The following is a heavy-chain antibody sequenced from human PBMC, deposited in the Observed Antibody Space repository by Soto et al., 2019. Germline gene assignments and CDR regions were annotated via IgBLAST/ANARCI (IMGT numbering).Heavy chain of an antibody. J-gene: IGHJ5*02. CDR1: GGSISSGGYS. Sequence: QLQLQESGSGLVKPSQTLSLTCAVSGGSISSGGYSWSWIRQPPGKGLEWIGYIYHSGSTYYNPSLKSRVAISVDRSKNQFSLKLSSVTAADTAVYYCARSTVTKIVNWFDPWGQGTLVTVSS. D-gene: IGHD4-17*01. CDR3: ARSTVTKIVNWFDP. CDR2: IYHSGST. V-gene: IGHV4-30-2*01.